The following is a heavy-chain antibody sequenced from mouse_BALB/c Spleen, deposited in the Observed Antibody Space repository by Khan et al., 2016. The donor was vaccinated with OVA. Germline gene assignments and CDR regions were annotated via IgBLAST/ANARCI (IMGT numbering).Heavy chain of an antibody. CDR2: IKHYNVGT. V-gene: IGHV1-18*01. CDR3: SRGGYGGLAY. CDR1: GYSFTDYT. Sequence: EVQLQQSGPELVKPGASVKISCKASGYSFTDYTMNWVKQSHGKNLEWIGLIKHYNVGTNYNQKIKGKATTTVEKSSSTAHMELLSLTSEDAAVYYCSRGGYGGLAYWGQGTLVTVSA. D-gene: IGHD1-1*01. J-gene: IGHJ3*01.